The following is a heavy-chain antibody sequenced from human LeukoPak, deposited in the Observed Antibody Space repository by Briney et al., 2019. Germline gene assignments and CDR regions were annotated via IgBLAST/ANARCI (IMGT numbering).Heavy chain of an antibody. CDR1: GFSLSTSGMC. D-gene: IGHD3-22*01. Sequence: SGPTLVKPTQTLTLTCTFSGFSLSTSGMCVSWIRQPPGKALEWLALIDWDDDKYYSTSLKTRLTISKDTSKNQVVLTMTNMDPVDTATYYCARIRQGYYDSSGLDYWGQGTLVTVSS. J-gene: IGHJ4*02. CDR3: ARIRQGYYDSSGLDY. V-gene: IGHV2-70*01. CDR2: IDWDDDK.